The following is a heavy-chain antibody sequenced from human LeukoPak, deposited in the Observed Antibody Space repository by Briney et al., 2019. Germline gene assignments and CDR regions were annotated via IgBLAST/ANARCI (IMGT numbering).Heavy chain of an antibody. CDR2: MNPNSGNT. V-gene: IGHV1-8*01. J-gene: IGHJ6*02. CDR3: ARGPQPNFWSGYWHYYGMDV. Sequence: GASVKVSCKASGYTFTSYDINWVRQATGQGLEWMGWMNPNSGNTGYAQKFQGRVTMTRNTSISTAYMELSSLRSEDTAVYYCARGPQPNFWSGYWHYYGMDVWGQGTTVTVSS. D-gene: IGHD3-3*01. CDR1: GYTFTSYD.